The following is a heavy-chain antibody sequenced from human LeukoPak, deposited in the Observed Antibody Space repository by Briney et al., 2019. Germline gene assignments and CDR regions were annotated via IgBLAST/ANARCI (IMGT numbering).Heavy chain of an antibody. CDR3: ARGQWLDND. V-gene: IGHV4-34*01. Sequence: SETLSLTCAVYGGSFSGYYWSWIRQPPGKGLEWIGEINHSGSTNYNPSLKSRVTISVDTSKNQFSLNLNSLTAADTAVYYCARGQWLDNDWGQGTLVPVSS. CDR1: GGSFSGYY. CDR2: INHSGST. J-gene: IGHJ4*02. D-gene: IGHD6-19*01.